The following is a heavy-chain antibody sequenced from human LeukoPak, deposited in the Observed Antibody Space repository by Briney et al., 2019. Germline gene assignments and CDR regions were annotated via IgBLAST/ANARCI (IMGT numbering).Heavy chain of an antibody. V-gene: IGHV1-58*01. CDR3: AADDYYDFWSGYYREGVHV. J-gene: IGHJ6*04. D-gene: IGHD3-3*01. CDR1: GFTFTSSA. CDR2: IVVGSGNT. Sequence: ASVKVSCKASGFTFTSSAVQWVRQARGQRLEWIGWIVVGSGNTNYAQKFQERVTITRDMSTSTAYMELSSLRSEDTAVYYCAADDYYDFWSGYYREGVHVWGKGTTVTVSS.